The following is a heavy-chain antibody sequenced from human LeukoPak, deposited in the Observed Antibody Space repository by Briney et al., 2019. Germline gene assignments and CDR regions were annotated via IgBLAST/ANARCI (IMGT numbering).Heavy chain of an antibody. CDR3: ARGRDGSW. Sequence: AGSLRLSCAASGFTFSSYEMNWVRQAPGKGLEWVSYISSSSSTIYYADSVKGRFTISRDNAENSLYLQMNSLRAEDTAVYYCARGRDGSWWGQGTLVTVSS. D-gene: IGHD3-10*01. V-gene: IGHV3-48*03. CDR2: ISSSSSTI. CDR1: GFTFSSYE. J-gene: IGHJ4*02.